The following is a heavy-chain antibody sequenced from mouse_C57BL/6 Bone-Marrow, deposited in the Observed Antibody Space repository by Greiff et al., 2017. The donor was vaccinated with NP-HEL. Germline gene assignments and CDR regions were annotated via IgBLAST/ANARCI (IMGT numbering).Heavy chain of an antibody. CDR1: GFTFSDYY. Sequence: EVKLVESGGGLVQPGGSLKLSCAASGFTFSDYYMYWVRQTPEKRLEWVAYISNGGGSTYYPDTVKGRFTISRANAKNTLYLQMSLLKSEDTAMYYCARHPPYYYGSSLFAYWGQGTLVTVSA. V-gene: IGHV5-12*01. CDR2: ISNGGGST. D-gene: IGHD1-1*01. CDR3: ARHPPYYYGSSLFAY. J-gene: IGHJ3*01.